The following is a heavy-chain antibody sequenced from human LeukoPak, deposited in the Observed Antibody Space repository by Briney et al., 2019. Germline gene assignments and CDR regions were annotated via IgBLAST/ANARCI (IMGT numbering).Heavy chain of an antibody. J-gene: IGHJ3*02. CDR2: ISSSSSTI. CDR1: GFTFSSYG. D-gene: IGHD2-15*01. Sequence: GGSLRLSCAASGFTFSSYGMTWVRQAPGKGLEWVSYISSSSSTIYYADSVKGRFTISRDNAKNSLYLQMNSLRAEDTAVYYCARDRRYCSGGSCYSVNAFDIWGQGTMVTVSS. CDR3: ARDRRYCSGGSCYSVNAFDI. V-gene: IGHV3-48*01.